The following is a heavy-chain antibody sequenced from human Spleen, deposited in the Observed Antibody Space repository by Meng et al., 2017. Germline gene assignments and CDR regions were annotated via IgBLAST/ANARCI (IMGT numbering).Heavy chain of an antibody. V-gene: IGHV2-5*01. D-gene: IGHD6-13*01. CDR1: GVPPSTVGGG. Sequence: KASRTTLVKPTQTPTLTSTYSGVPPSTVGGGVGWIRMLPGNPLVWLALIYWNDDNPYRPSLKSRRTITKDTSKNQVVLTMTNLDPLYTATYYCAHATSWYIWYFDLWGRGTLVTVSS. CDR2: IYWNDDN. CDR3: AHATSWYIWYFDL. J-gene: IGHJ2*01.